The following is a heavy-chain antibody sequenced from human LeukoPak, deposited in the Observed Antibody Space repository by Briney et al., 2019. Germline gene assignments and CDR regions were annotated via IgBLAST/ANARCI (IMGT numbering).Heavy chain of an antibody. Sequence: SETLSLTCTVAGGSISSYYWSWIRQPPGKGMEWNGYIYYSGSTNYNPSLKTRVTISVNTSKNQFSLNLSSVTAADTAVYYCARTKEYFDYWGQGTLVTVSS. D-gene: IGHD2-8*01. V-gene: IGHV4-59*08. J-gene: IGHJ4*02. CDR1: GGSISSYY. CDR3: ARTKEYFDY. CDR2: IYYSGST.